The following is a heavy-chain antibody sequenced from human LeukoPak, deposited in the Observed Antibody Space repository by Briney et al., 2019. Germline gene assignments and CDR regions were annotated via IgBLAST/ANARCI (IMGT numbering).Heavy chain of an antibody. CDR2: IYHSGSA. CDR1: GYSISSGYY. CDR3: ARDRYCSGETCYPDY. Sequence: SETLSLTCSVSGYSISSGYYWGWIRQAPGKGLEWIGNIYHSGSANYNPSLKSRVTISVGTSKNQFSLKLSSVTAADTAVYFCARDRYCSGETCYPDYWGQGTLVTVSS. V-gene: IGHV4-38-2*02. J-gene: IGHJ4*02. D-gene: IGHD2-15*01.